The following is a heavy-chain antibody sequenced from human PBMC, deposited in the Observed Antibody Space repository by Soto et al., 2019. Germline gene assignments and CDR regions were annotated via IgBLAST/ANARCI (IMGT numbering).Heavy chain of an antibody. D-gene: IGHD3-3*01. J-gene: IGHJ5*02. CDR3: AHSGGPRSGYYTYNWFDP. Sequence: XGPTLVNPTQSLTLTCTFSGFSLSTSGVGVGWIRQPPGKALEWLALIYWNDDKRYSPSLKSRLTITKDTSKNQVVLTMTNMDPVDTATYYCAHSGGPRSGYYTYNWFDPWGQETLVTVSS. V-gene: IGHV2-5*01. CDR1: GFSLSTSGVG. CDR2: IYWNDDK.